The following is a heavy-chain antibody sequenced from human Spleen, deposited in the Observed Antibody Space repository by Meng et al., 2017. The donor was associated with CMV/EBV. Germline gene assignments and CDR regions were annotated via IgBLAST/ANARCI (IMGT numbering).Heavy chain of an antibody. D-gene: IGHD2-15*01. V-gene: IGHV4-34*01. CDR1: GGSFSGYY. J-gene: IGHJ4*02. Sequence: GSLRLSCAVYGGSFSGYYWSWIRQPPGKGLEWIGEINHSGSTNYNPSLKSRVTISVDTSKNQFSLKLSSVTAADTAVYYCARGYCSGGSCVDYWGQGTLVTVSS. CDR2: INHSGST. CDR3: ARGYCSGGSCVDY.